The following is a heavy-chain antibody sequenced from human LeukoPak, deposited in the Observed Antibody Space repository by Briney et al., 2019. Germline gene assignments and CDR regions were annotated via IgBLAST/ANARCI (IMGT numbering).Heavy chain of an antibody. D-gene: IGHD3-10*01. CDR1: GYTFTGYY. CDR2: INPNSGGT. CDR3: ARAVPPITMVRGVIDDDAFDI. J-gene: IGHJ3*02. Sequence: ASVKVSCKASGYTFTGYYMHWVRQAPGQGLEWMGWINPNSGGTNYAQKFQGRVTMTRDTSISTAYMELSRLRSDDTAVYYCARAVPPITMVRGVIDDDAFDIWGQGTMVTVSS. V-gene: IGHV1-2*02.